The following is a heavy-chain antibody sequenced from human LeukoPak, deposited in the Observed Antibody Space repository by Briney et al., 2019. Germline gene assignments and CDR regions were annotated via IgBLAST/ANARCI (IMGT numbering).Heavy chain of an antibody. D-gene: IGHD4-23*01. J-gene: IGHJ6*02. CDR1: GGSISSGGYY. CDR2: IYYSGST. CDR3: ARDLDYGGPLDV. V-gene: IGHV4-61*08. Sequence: PSQTLSLTCAVSGGSISSGGYYWSWIRQPPGKGLEWIGYIYYSGSTNYNPSLKSRVTISVDTSKNQFSLKLSSVTAADTAVYYCARDLDYGGPLDVWGQGTTVTVSS.